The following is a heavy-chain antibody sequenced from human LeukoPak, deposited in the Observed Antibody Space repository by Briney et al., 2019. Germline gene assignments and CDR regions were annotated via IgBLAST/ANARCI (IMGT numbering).Heavy chain of an antibody. V-gene: IGHV4-30-4*01. CDR1: GGAISSGDYY. Sequence: SETLSLTCTVSGGAISSGDYYWSWIRQPPGKGLEWIGYIYYSGSTYYNPSLKSRVTISVDTSKNQFSLKLSSVTAADTAVYYCAREGRIAAATRAFDIWGQGTMVTVSS. CDR2: IYYSGST. J-gene: IGHJ3*02. D-gene: IGHD6-13*01. CDR3: AREGRIAAATRAFDI.